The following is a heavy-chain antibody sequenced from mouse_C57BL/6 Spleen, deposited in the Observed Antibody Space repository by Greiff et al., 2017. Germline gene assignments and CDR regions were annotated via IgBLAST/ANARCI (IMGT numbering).Heavy chain of an antibody. CDR2: INPYNGGT. V-gene: IGHV1-19*01. D-gene: IGHD2-5*01. CDR3: ARTSYYSNYAGAMDY. J-gene: IGHJ4*01. Sequence: VQLQQSGPVLVKPGASVKMSCKASGYTFTDYYMNWVKQSHGKSLEWIGVINPYNGGTSYNQKFKGKATLTVDKSSSTAYMELNSLTSEDSAVYYGARTSYYSNYAGAMDYWGQGTSVTVSS. CDR1: GYTFTDYY.